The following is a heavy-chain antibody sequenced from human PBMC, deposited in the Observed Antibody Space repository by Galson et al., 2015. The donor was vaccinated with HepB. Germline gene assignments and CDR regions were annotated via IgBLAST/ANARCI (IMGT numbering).Heavy chain of an antibody. CDR3: TRLDPVGRFYFDY. Sequence: SLRLSCAASGFTFGDYAMSWFRQAPGKGLEWVGFIRSKAYGGTTEYAASVKGRFTISRDDSKSIAYLQMNSLKTEDTAVYYCTRLDPVGRFYFDYWGQGTLVTVSS. CDR1: GFTFGDYA. CDR2: IRSKAYGGTT. V-gene: IGHV3-49*03. J-gene: IGHJ4*02.